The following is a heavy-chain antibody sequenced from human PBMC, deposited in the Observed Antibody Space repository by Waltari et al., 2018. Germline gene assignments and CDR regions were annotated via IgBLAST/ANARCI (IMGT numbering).Heavy chain of an antibody. CDR2: IYYSGRT. J-gene: IGHJ4*02. V-gene: IGHV4-59*01. CDR1: GGSISSYY. D-gene: IGHD3-10*01. CDR3: ARVYYYGSGTYHRAFDY. Sequence: QVQLQESGPGLVKPSETLSLTCTVSGGSISSYYWSWIRQPPGKGLEWIGYIYYSGRTTYNPSLKSRVTISVDTSKNQFSLKLSSVTAADTAVYYCARVYYYGSGTYHRAFDYWGQGTLVTVSS.